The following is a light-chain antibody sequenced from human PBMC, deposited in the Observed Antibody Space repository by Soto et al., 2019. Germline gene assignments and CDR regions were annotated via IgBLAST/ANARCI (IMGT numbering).Light chain of an antibody. CDR3: QQYNNWPPLT. J-gene: IGKJ4*01. V-gene: IGKV3-15*01. Sequence: EIVMTQSPATLSVSPGERVTFSCRASQSVSSNLAWYQQKPVQAPRLRIYGASTRATGIPGRFSGSGSGTEFTLIISSLQSEDFAVYYCQQYNNWPPLTFGGGTKVEIK. CDR1: QSVSSN. CDR2: GAS.